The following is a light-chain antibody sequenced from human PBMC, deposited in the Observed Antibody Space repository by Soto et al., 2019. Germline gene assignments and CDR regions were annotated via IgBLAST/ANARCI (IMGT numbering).Light chain of an antibody. CDR3: QQYNSYSWT. Sequence: ILLTQSPSTLSASVGDRVTISCRASQSIRYWLALFQQKPGKAPKLLIYDASSLESGVPSRFSGSGSGTEFTLTISSLQPDDFATYYCQQYNSYSWTFGQGTKVDIK. CDR1: QSIRYW. V-gene: IGKV1-5*01. J-gene: IGKJ1*01. CDR2: DAS.